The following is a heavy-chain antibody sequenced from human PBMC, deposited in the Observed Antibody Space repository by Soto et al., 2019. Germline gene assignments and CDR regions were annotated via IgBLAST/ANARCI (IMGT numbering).Heavy chain of an antibody. CDR2: IIPIFGTA. CDR1: GGTFSRYA. J-gene: IGHJ6*02. Sequence: QVQLVQSGAEVKKPGSSVKVSCKASGGTFSRYAISWVRQAPGQGLEWMGGIIPIFGTANNAQKFQGRVTITADKSTSTAYMELSSLRSEDTAVYYCARQGAALRDYYYGMDVWGQGTTVTVSS. CDR3: ARQGAALRDYYYGMDV. D-gene: IGHD6-25*01. V-gene: IGHV1-69*14.